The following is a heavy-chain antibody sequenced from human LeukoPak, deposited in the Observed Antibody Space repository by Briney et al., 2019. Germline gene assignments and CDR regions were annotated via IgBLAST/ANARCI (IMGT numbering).Heavy chain of an antibody. D-gene: IGHD3-22*01. CDR2: IYSGGST. Sequence: GGSLRLSCAASGFTVSSNYMTWVRQAPGKGLEWVSVIYSGGSTYYAGSVKGRFTISRDNSKNTLYLQMNSLRAEDTAVYYCARGTSSGYFQLYFDYWGQGTLVTVSS. CDR1: GFTVSSNY. CDR3: ARGTSSGYFQLYFDY. V-gene: IGHV3-53*01. J-gene: IGHJ4*02.